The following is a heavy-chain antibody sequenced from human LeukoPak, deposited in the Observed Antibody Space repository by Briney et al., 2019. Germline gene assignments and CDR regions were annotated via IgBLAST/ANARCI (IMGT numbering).Heavy chain of an antibody. D-gene: IGHD4-17*01. V-gene: IGHV3-30*18. Sequence: GGSLRLSCVASGFTLSSHWMHWVRQAPGKGLEWVALISYDGSSEYYAGSVKGRFTISRDNSKITVYLQMNSLKAEDTAVYYCAKELYNYGDYGAEGLDVGGQGTTVTVS. CDR1: GFTLSSHW. CDR3: AKELYNYGDYGAEGLDV. J-gene: IGHJ6*02. CDR2: ISYDGSSE.